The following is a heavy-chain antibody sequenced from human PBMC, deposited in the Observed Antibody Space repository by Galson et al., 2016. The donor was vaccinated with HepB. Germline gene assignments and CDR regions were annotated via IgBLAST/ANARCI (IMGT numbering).Heavy chain of an antibody. Sequence: QSGAEVKKPGESLKISCKGSGYTFTHYWIAWVRQMPGRGLEWMGIIYPGDSDTRYSPSFLGHVTISADKSISTAHLQWSSLKASDTPMFYCARQKISGWYSSFDSWGQGTLVTVSS. V-gene: IGHV5-51*01. D-gene: IGHD6-13*01. CDR3: ARQKISGWYSSFDS. CDR2: IYPGDSDT. CDR1: GYTFTHYW. J-gene: IGHJ4*02.